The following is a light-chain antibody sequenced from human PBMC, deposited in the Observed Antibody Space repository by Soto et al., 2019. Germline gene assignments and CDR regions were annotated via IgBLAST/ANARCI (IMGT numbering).Light chain of an antibody. V-gene: IGKV1-39*01. CDR2: VAP. CDR1: QNNEQS. Sequence: DIQMTQSPSSLSASAGDSVTITCRAMQNNEQSAKWYQVKPGKAPNLLLSVAPGFQGGVPSYFSGSGSGTDFTLTITSLQPEDFATYYCQQSYSSPWTFGQGTKVEIK. J-gene: IGKJ1*01. CDR3: QQSYSSPWT.